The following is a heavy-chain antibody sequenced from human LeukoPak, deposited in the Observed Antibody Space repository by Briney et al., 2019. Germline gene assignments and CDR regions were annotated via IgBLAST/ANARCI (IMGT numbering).Heavy chain of an antibody. J-gene: IGHJ4*02. D-gene: IGHD1-26*01. CDR3: AKGVGKWESLHFFDY. CDR1: GFTLSTNA. V-gene: IGHV3-23*01. CDR2: ISGSGAST. Sequence: GGSLRLSCLTSGFTLSTNAMSWVRQAPGKGLEWISGISGSGASTYYADSVKGRFTISRDDSRNTLYLQMNSLRGDDTAVYYCAKGVGKWESLHFFDYWGQGTLVTVSS.